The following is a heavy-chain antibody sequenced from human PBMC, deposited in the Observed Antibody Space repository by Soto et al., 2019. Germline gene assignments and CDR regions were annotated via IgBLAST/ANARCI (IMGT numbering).Heavy chain of an antibody. D-gene: IGHD3-10*01. J-gene: IGHJ6*03. V-gene: IGHV1-69*02. CDR3: ARLHRDYYYMDV. Sequence: QVQLVQSGAEVQKPGSSEKVSCKASGGTFSSYTISWVRQAPGQGLEWMGRIIPILGIANYAQKFQGRVTITADKSTSTAYMELSSLRSEDTAVYYCARLHRDYYYMDVWGKGTTVTVSS. CDR2: IIPILGIA. CDR1: GGTFSSYT.